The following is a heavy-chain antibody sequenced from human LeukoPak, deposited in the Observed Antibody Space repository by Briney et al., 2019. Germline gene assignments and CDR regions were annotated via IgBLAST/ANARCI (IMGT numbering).Heavy chain of an antibody. CDR2: INPNSGGT. CDR3: ASPVLVVAGISLHDAFDI. V-gene: IGHV1-2*02. CDR1: GYTFTGYY. J-gene: IGHJ3*02. D-gene: IGHD6-19*01. Sequence: ASVKVSCKASGYTFTGYYMHWVRQAPGQGLEWMGWINPNSGGTNYAQKFQGRVTMTRDTSISPAYMELSRLRSDDTAVYYCASPVLVVAGISLHDAFDIWGQGTMVTVSS.